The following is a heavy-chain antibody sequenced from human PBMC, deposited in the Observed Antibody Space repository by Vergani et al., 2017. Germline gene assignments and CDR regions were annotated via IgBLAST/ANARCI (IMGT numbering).Heavy chain of an antibody. Sequence: QVQLQESGPGLVKPSETLSLTCTVSGGSISSHYWSWIRQPPGKGLEWIGYIYYSGSTNYNPSLKSRVTRSVDTSKIQLSLKLSSVTAADTAVYYCARDTGTMIVDGMDVWGQGTTVTVS. J-gene: IGHJ6*02. D-gene: IGHD3-22*01. CDR1: GGSISSHY. CDR2: IYYSGST. CDR3: ARDTGTMIVDGMDV. V-gene: IGHV4-59*11.